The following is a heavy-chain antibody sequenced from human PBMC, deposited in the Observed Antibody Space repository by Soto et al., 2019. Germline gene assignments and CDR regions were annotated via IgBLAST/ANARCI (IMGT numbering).Heavy chain of an antibody. CDR2: IIPIFGTA. V-gene: IGHV1-69*06. J-gene: IGHJ6*02. CDR1: GGTFSSYA. D-gene: IGHD2-8*01. CDR3: ARDGYCTNGVCYHSHYYYYYGMDV. Sequence: GASVKVSCKASGGTFSSYAISWVRQAPGQGLEWMGGIIPIFGTANYAQKFQGRVTITADKSTSTAYMELSSLRSEDTAVYYCARDGYCTNGVCYHSHYYYYYGMDVWGQGTTVTVSS.